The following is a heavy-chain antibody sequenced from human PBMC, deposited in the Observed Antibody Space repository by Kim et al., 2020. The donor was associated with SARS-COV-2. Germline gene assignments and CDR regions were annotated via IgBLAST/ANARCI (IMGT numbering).Heavy chain of an antibody. Sequence: GGSLRLSCAASGFTFSSHWMHWVRQVPGKGLVWVSRINGDGSSTSYADFVKGRFTVSRDNAKNTLYLQMNSLRVEDTAVYYCAGSGGWNPDYWGQGTLVTVSS. CDR3: AGSGGWNPDY. CDR1: GFTFSSHW. J-gene: IGHJ4*02. CDR2: INGDGSST. D-gene: IGHD1-1*01. V-gene: IGHV3-74*01.